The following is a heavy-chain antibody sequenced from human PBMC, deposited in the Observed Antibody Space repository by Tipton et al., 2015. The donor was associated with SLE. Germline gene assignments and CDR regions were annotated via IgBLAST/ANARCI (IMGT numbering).Heavy chain of an antibody. CDR3: ARDRSGDFDY. J-gene: IGHJ4*02. CDR1: GGSFSGYY. V-gene: IGHV4-34*01. D-gene: IGHD1-14*01. Sequence: TLSLTCAVYGGSFSGYYWSWIRQPPGKGLEWIGEINHSGSTYYNPSLKSRVTISVDTSKNQFSLKLSSVTAADTAVYYCARDRSGDFDYWGQGTLVTVSS. CDR2: INHSGST.